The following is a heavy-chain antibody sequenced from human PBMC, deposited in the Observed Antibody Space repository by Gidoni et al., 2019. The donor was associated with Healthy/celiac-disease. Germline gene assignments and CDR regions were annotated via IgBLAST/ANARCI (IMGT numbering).Heavy chain of an antibody. Sequence: EVQLVESGGGLVQPGRSLRLSCAASGFTFEDYAMHWVRQAPGKGLGWVSGISWNSGSIGYSDSVKGRFTISRDNAKNSLYLQMNSLRAEDTALYYCAKEGGYDYGGYFDYWGQGTLVTVSS. D-gene: IGHD5-12*01. V-gene: IGHV3-9*01. CDR2: ISWNSGSI. CDR1: GFTFEDYA. CDR3: AKEGGYDYGGYFDY. J-gene: IGHJ4*02.